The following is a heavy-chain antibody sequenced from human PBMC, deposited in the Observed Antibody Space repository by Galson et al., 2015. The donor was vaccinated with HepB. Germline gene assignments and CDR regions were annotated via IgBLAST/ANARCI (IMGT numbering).Heavy chain of an antibody. D-gene: IGHD2-21*02. Sequence: WIRQPPGKGLEWIGFTYYTGNIHYNPSLSSRVTISIGTSKNQFSLRLTSVTAADTAVYYCAKGGDSGILVHAFDIWGQGTMVAVSS. J-gene: IGHJ3*02. CDR2: TYYTGNI. V-gene: IGHV4-59*01. CDR3: AKGGDSGILVHAFDI.